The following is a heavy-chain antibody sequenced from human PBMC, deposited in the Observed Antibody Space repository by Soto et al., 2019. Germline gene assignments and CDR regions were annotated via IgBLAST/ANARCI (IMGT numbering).Heavy chain of an antibody. D-gene: IGHD3-22*01. V-gene: IGHV1-69*01. CDR3: ARAQYYYDSSGYYYNWFDP. J-gene: IGHJ5*02. CDR1: GGTFSSYA. Sequence: QVQLVQSGAEVKKPGSSVKVSCKASGGTFSSYAISWMRQAPGQGLEWMGGIIPIFGTANYAQKFQGRVTITADESTSTAYMELSSLRSEDTAVYYCARAQYYYDSSGYYYNWFDPWGQGTLVTVSS. CDR2: IIPIFGTA.